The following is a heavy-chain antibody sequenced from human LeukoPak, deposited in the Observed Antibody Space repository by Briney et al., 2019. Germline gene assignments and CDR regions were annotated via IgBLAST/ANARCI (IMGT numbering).Heavy chain of an antibody. CDR3: AKYANGWGTAAQGVGDY. CDR1: GFTFSSNV. J-gene: IGHJ4*02. Sequence: GGSLRLSCVASGFTFSSNVMIWVRQAPGKGLEWVSSIPASGGSTYYADSVKGRFTISRDNSKNSLYLQMNSLRAEDTAVYYCAKYANGWGTAAQGVGDYWGQGTLVTVSS. CDR2: IPASGGST. D-gene: IGHD2-2*01. V-gene: IGHV3-23*01.